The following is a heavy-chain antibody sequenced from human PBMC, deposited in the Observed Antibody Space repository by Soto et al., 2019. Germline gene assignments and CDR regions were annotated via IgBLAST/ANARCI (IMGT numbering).Heavy chain of an antibody. V-gene: IGHV1-18*04. CDR3: ATSYDSGFDP. Sequence: QLQLVQSGGEVKKPGASVRVSCEAYGYPFSKYGISWIRQASGQGLEWMGWIKPDNGNTDYAQKFQGRVTMTTDTSSNTAYMELRSLRSDDTAVYYCATSYDSGFDPWGQGTLVSVSS. CDR2: IKPDNGNT. D-gene: IGHD5-12*01. CDR1: GYPFSKYG. J-gene: IGHJ5*02.